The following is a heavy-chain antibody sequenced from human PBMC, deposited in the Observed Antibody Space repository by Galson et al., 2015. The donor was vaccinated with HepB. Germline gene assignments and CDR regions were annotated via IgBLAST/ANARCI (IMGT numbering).Heavy chain of an antibody. V-gene: IGHV1-69*13. CDR3: AVPTYYDFWSGYYY. CDR2: IIPIFGTA. CDR1: GGTFSSYA. J-gene: IGHJ4*02. Sequence: SVKVSCKASGGTFSSYAISWVRQAPGQGLEWMGGIIPIFGTANYAQKFQGRVTITADESTSTAYMELSSLRSEDTAVYYCAVPTYYDFWSGYYYWGQGTLVTVSS. D-gene: IGHD3-3*01.